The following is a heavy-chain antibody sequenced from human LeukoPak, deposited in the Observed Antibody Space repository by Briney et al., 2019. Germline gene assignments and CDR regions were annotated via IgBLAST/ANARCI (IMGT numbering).Heavy chain of an antibody. CDR2: IYYSGST. Sequence: SETLSLTCTDSGGSISSYYWSWIRQPPGKGLEWIGYIYYSGSTNYNPSLKSRVTISVDTSKNQFSLKLSSVTAADTAVYYCARVYDSSGHGDYWGQGTLVTVSS. CDR3: ARVYDSSGHGDY. D-gene: IGHD3-22*01. J-gene: IGHJ4*02. V-gene: IGHV4-59*01. CDR1: GGSISSYY.